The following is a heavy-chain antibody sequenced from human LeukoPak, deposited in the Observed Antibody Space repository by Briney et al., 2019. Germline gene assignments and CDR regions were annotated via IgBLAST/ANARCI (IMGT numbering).Heavy chain of an antibody. CDR3: ASGAGVAATY. D-gene: IGHD2-15*01. V-gene: IGHV4-59*01. Sequence: PSETLSLTCTVPGGSISSYYWSWIRQPPGKGLEWIGYIYYSGSTNYNPSLKSRVTISVDTSKNQFSLKLSSVTAADTAVYYCASGAGVAATYWGQGTLVTVSS. J-gene: IGHJ4*02. CDR1: GGSISSYY. CDR2: IYYSGST.